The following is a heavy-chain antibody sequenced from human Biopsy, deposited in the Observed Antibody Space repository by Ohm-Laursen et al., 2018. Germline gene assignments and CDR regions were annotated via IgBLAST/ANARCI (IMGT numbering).Heavy chain of an antibody. CDR3: ARHPTGFWFDP. Sequence: TLSLTCTVSGGSISSYYWMWIRQPPGKGLEWIGSIYNTETTFYNPSLKSRVTVSVDTSTNQFSLKVSSVTAADTALYFCARHPTGFWFDPWGHGTLVTVSS. CDR2: IYNTETT. J-gene: IGHJ5*02. CDR1: GGSISSYY. V-gene: IGHV4-59*05.